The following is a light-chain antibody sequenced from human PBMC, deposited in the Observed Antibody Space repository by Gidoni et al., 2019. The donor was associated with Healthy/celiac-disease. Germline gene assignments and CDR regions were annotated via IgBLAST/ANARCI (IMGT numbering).Light chain of an antibody. J-gene: IGLJ2*01. CDR2: QDS. V-gene: IGLV3-1*01. CDR3: QAWDSSTEVV. Sequence: SYELTQPPSVSVSPGQTASITCSGDKLGDKYACWYQQKPGQSPVLVIYQDSKRPSGIPERFPGSNSGNTATLTISGTQAMDEADYYCQAWDSSTEVVFGGGTTLTVL. CDR1: KLGDKY.